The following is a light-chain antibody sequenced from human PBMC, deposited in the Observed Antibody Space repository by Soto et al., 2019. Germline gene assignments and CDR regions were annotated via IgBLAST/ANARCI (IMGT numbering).Light chain of an antibody. J-gene: IGLJ3*02. V-gene: IGLV2-18*02. CDR1: SSDVGSYNR. CDR3: SSYTSSGTWV. CDR2: QVS. Sequence: QSALTQPPSVSGSPGQSVTISCTGTSSDVGSYNRVSWYQQPPGTAPKLMICQVSNRPSGVPDRFSGSKSGNTASLTISGLQAEDEADYYCSSYTSSGTWVFGGWTKLTVL.